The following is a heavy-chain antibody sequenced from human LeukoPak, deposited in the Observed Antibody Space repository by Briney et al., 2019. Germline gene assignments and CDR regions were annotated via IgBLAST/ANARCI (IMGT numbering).Heavy chain of an antibody. Sequence: PSETLSLACTVSGVSISSSTYSWDWLRQPPGTGLEWIGCIYYSGSTHYNPSLKSRVSFSIDTSKNQFSLSLSSVTAADTAVYYCTRRGNYSPAGMDVWGQGTPVIVSS. J-gene: IGHJ6*02. CDR2: IYYSGST. CDR1: GVSISSSTYS. D-gene: IGHD3-10*01. CDR3: TRRGNYSPAGMDV. V-gene: IGHV4-39*01.